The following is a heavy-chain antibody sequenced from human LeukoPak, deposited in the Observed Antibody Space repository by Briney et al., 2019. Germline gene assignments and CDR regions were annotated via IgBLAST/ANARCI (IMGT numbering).Heavy chain of an antibody. CDR2: ISAHNGHT. CDR3: PRTSHYVDIAATIPYGIYYFDF. D-gene: IGHD5-12*01. J-gene: IGHJ4*02. CDR1: GYLFTNYG. Sequence: GASVKLFCKASGYLFTNYGINWVRQAPGQGLEWRGWISAHNGHTKYVQKHQGRVTMTTDTSKSTAYMELRSLSCDDTAVYYCPRTSHYVDIAATIPYGIYYFDFWGLGTLVTVSS. V-gene: IGHV1-18*01.